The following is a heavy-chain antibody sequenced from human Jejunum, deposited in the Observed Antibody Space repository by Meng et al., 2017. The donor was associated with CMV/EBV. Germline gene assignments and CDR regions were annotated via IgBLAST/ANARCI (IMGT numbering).Heavy chain of an antibody. CDR3: VRDIPYYDVMTVSKFDF. CDR2: IHSITGNI. V-gene: IGHV3-21*04. CDR1: FTFSSYT. J-gene: IGHJ4*02. D-gene: IGHD3-9*01. Sequence: FTFSSYTMNWVRQAPGKGLVWVSFIHSITGNIFYADSVKGRFTISRDNAENSLYLQMISLRAEDTAIYYCVRDIPYYDVMTVSKFDFWGQGTLVTVSS.